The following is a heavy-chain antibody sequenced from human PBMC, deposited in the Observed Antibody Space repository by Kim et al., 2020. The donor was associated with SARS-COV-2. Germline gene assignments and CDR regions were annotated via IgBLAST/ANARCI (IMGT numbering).Heavy chain of an antibody. V-gene: IGHV1-46*01. CDR2: ITPSGHRP. CDR3: ARDGGSYGNNGY. D-gene: IGHD1-1*01. J-gene: IGHJ4*02. Sequence: ASVKVSCKASGYTFTSHYMHWVRQAPGQGLDWMGIITPSGHRPTYAQKFQGRVTITSDTSTSTVYMGLSSLRSDDTAVYYCARDGGSYGNNGYWGQRTLVTVSS. CDR1: GYTFTSHY.